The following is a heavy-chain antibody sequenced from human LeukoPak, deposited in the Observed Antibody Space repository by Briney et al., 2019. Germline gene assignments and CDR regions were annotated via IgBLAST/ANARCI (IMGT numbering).Heavy chain of an antibody. V-gene: IGHV3-21*01. CDR1: GFTFSSYS. CDR2: ISSSSSYI. D-gene: IGHD2-2*01. Sequence: GGSLRLSCAASGFTFSSYSMNWVRQAPGKGLEWVSSISSSSSYIYYADSVKGRFTISRDNAKNSLYLQMNSLRAEDTAMYYCARAVPAAPGDYWGQGTLVTVSS. J-gene: IGHJ4*02. CDR3: ARAVPAAPGDY.